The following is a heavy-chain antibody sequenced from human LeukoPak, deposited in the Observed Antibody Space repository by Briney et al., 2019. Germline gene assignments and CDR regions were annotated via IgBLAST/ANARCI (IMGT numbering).Heavy chain of an antibody. Sequence: GGSLRLSCTASGFTFGSYWMSWVRQAPGKGLEWVANINQHGSEKYYVDSVKGRLTISRDNAKNSLFLQLNSLRAEDTAVYYCARNVDAFDIWGQGTMVTVSS. CDR3: ARNVDAFDI. J-gene: IGHJ3*02. V-gene: IGHV3-7*01. CDR2: INQHGSEK. CDR1: GFTFGSYW.